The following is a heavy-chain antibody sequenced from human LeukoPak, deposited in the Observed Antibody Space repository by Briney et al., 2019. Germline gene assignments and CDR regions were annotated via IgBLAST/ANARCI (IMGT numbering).Heavy chain of an antibody. CDR1: GFTFNTYD. V-gene: IGHV3-21*01. CDR2: IGGGGGNI. Sequence: PGGSLRLSCVASGFTFNTYDINWVRQAPGMGLEWVSSIGGGGGNIKYADSVKGRFTITRDDARNSVFLQMNRLRVEDTAAYYCTRGRRLYWFDLWGQGTQVTVSS. J-gene: IGHJ5*02. D-gene: IGHD6-25*01. CDR3: TRGRRLYWFDL.